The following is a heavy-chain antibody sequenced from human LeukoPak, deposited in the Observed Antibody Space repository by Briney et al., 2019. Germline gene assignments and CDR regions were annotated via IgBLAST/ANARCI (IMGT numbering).Heavy chain of an antibody. CDR1: GGSISSYY. Sequence: PSETLSLTCTVSGGSISSYYWSWTRQPPGKGLEWIGYIYYSGSTNYNPSLKSRVTISVDTSKNQFSLKLSSVTAADTAVYYCAATGGVDTAYFDYWGQGTLVTVS. D-gene: IGHD5-18*01. V-gene: IGHV4-59*01. J-gene: IGHJ4*02. CDR2: IYYSGST. CDR3: AATGGVDTAYFDY.